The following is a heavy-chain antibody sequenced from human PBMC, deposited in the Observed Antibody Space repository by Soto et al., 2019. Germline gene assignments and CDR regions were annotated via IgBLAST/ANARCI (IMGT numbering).Heavy chain of an antibody. D-gene: IGHD3-22*01. Sequence: SETLSLTCTVSGGSISSYYWSWIRQPPGKGLEWIGYIYHSGSTNYNPSLKSRVTISVDTSKNQFSLKLTSVTAADTAVYYCARVGYYDSSRYYYFDYWGQGTLVTVSS. CDR3: ARVGYYDSSRYYYFDY. CDR1: GGSISSYY. CDR2: IYHSGST. J-gene: IGHJ4*02. V-gene: IGHV4-59*01.